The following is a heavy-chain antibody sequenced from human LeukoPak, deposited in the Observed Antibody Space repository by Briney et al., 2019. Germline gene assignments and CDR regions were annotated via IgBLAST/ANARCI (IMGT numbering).Heavy chain of an antibody. V-gene: IGHV4-31*03. CDR2: IYYSGST. CDR1: GGSISSGGYY. Sequence: SETLSLTCTVSGGSISSGGYYWSWVRQHPGKGLEWIGYIYYSGSTYYNPSLKSRVTISIDKSKNQFSLEVTSVTAADTAIYYCARDLAVAGTNYFDFWGQGVLVTVSS. J-gene: IGHJ4*02. CDR3: ARDLAVAGTNYFDF. D-gene: IGHD6-19*01.